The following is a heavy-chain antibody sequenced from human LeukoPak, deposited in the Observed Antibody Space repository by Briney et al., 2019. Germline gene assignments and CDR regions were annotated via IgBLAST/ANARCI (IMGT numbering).Heavy chain of an antibody. CDR3: ARDGCDY. J-gene: IGHJ4*02. D-gene: IGHD6-19*01. Sequence: GGSLRLSCAASGFTFSSYAMHWVRQAPGKGLEWVAVISYDGSSKYYADSVKGRFTISRDNSKNTLYLQMNSLRAEDTAVYYCARDGCDYWGQGTLVTVSS. CDR2: ISYDGSSK. V-gene: IGHV3-30-3*01. CDR1: GFTFSSYA.